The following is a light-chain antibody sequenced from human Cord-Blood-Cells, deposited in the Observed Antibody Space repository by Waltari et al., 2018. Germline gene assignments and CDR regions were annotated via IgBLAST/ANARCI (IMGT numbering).Light chain of an antibody. CDR2: WAS. CDR1: QSVLYSSNNKNY. J-gene: IGKJ2*01. Sequence: DIVMTQPPDALAVFLGERAIINCKASQSVLYSSNNKNYLAWYQQKQGQPPKLLIYWASTRESGVPDRFSGSGSGTDFTLTISSLQAEDVAVYYCQQYYSTSYTFGQGTKLEIK. V-gene: IGKV4-1*01. CDR3: QQYYSTSYT.